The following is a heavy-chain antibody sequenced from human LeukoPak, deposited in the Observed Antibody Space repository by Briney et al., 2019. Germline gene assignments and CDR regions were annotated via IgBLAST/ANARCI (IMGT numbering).Heavy chain of an antibody. CDR3: ARVLPPGGYCSSTRCYTGRAFDY. D-gene: IGHD2-2*02. CDR1: GFTFSSYA. V-gene: IGHV3-30*01. Sequence: GRSLRLSCAASGFTFSSYAMHWVRQAPGKGLEWVAVISYDGSNKYYADSVKGRFTIPRDNSKNTLYLQMNSLRAEDTAVYYCARVLPPGGYCSSTRCYTGRAFDYWGQGTLVTVSS. CDR2: ISYDGSNK. J-gene: IGHJ4*02.